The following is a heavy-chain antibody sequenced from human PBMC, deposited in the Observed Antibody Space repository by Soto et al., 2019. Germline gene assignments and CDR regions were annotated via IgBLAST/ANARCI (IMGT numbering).Heavy chain of an antibody. J-gene: IGHJ4*02. CDR2: IIPIFGTA. D-gene: IGHD1-7*01. CDR1: GGTFSSYA. V-gene: IGHV1-69*13. CDR3: AREGAILGNWNYAQLDY. Sequence: SVKVSCKASGGTFSSYAISWVRQAPGQGLEWMGGIIPIFGTANYAQKFQGRVTITADESTSTAYMELSSLRSEDTAVYYCAREGAILGNWNYAQLDYSGQGTLVTVSS.